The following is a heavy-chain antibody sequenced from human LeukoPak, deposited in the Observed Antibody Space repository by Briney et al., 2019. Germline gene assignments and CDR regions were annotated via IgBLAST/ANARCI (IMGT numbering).Heavy chain of an antibody. Sequence: PSQTLSLTCTVSVGSISSGCYYWSWIRQHPGKGLEWIGYIYYSGGTYYNPSLKSRVTISVDTSKNQFSLKLSSVTAADTAVYYCARDQRYYDSSGTTGYFDYWGQGTLVTVSS. J-gene: IGHJ4*02. CDR3: ARDQRYYDSSGTTGYFDY. CDR2: IYYSGGT. D-gene: IGHD3-22*01. V-gene: IGHV4-31*03. CDR1: VGSISSGCYY.